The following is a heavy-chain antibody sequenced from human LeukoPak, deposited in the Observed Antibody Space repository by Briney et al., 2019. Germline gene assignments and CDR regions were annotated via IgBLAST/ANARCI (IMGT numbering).Heavy chain of an antibody. Sequence: SRTLSLTCAVSGGSISSGGYPWSWIRQPPGKGLEWIGYIYHSGSTYYNPSLKSRVTISVDRSKNQFSLKLSSVTAADTAVYYCARQYSYGSQYYFDYWGQGTLVTVSS. CDR3: ARQYSYGSQYYFDY. V-gene: IGHV4-30-2*01. CDR1: GGSISSGGYP. J-gene: IGHJ4*02. D-gene: IGHD5-18*01. CDR2: IYHSGST.